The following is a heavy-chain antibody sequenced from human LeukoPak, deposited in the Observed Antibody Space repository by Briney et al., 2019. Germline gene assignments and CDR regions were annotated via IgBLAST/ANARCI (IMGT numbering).Heavy chain of an antibody. V-gene: IGHV4-4*07. Sequence: SETLSLTCSVSGVYVGSHFWSWVRQPAGKALEWIGRVSASGTTSSDPSLNSRVTMSLDTSKNQFSLKLTSVTAADTAVYFCARAYCGGECTAGGAFDIWGQGTMVTVSS. CDR3: ARAYCGGECTAGGAFDI. J-gene: IGHJ3*02. CDR1: GVYVGSHF. CDR2: VSASGTT. D-gene: IGHD2-21*01.